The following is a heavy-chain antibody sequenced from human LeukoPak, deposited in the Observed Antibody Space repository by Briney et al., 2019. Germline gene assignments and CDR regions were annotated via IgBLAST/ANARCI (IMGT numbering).Heavy chain of an antibody. V-gene: IGHV3-11*01. CDR1: GFTFSDYY. CDR3: AKDGCSSTSCHLDY. CDR2: ISSSGSTI. Sequence: GGSLRLSCAASGFTFSDYYMSWIRQAPGKGLEWVSYISSSGSTIYYADSVKGRFTISRDNAKNSLYLQMNSLRAEDMALYYCAKDGCSSTSCHLDYWGQGTLVTVSS. J-gene: IGHJ4*02. D-gene: IGHD2-2*01.